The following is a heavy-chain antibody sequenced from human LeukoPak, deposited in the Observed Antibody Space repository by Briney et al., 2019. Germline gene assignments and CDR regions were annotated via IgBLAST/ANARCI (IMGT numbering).Heavy chain of an antibody. CDR1: GFSVSSNH. D-gene: IGHD3-22*01. J-gene: IGHJ4*02. CDR2: IYSGGSP. V-gene: IGHV3-66*02. Sequence: PGGSLRLSCAASGFSVSSNHMSWVRRAPGKGLEWVSVIYSGGSPFYADSVKGRFTISRDNSKNILYLQMNSLRPEDTALYYCARESSGYGFDFWGQGTLVTVSS. CDR3: ARESSGYGFDF.